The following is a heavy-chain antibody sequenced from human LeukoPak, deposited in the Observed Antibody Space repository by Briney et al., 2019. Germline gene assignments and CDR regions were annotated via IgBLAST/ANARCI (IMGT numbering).Heavy chain of an antibody. CDR2: VNQGGTGK. CDR3: AREHYFYHMDG. Sequence: GGSLRLSCAASGFSFSSQWMSWVRQAPGKGLEWVAIVNQGGTGKYYVDSVKGRFTISRDNAENSLYLQMNSLRAEDTAVYYCAREHYFYHMDGWGEGTTVTVAS. CDR1: GFSFSSQW. V-gene: IGHV3-7*01. J-gene: IGHJ6*03.